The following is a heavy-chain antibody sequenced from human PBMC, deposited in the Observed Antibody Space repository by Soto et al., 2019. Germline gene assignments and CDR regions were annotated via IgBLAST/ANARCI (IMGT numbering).Heavy chain of an antibody. J-gene: IGHJ6*02. V-gene: IGHV1-18*01. D-gene: IGHD5-12*01. CDR3: ARDRGGYSGYDPFYYYYGMDV. Sequence: ASVKVSCKASGYTFTSYGISWVRQAPGQGLEWMGWISAYNGNTNYAQKLQGRVTMTTDTSTSTAHMELRSLRSDDTAVYYCARDRGGYSGYDPFYYYYGMDVWG. CDR2: ISAYNGNT. CDR1: GYTFTSYG.